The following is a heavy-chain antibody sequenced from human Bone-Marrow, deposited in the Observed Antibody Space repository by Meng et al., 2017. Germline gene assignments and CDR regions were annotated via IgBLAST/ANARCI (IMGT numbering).Heavy chain of an antibody. Sequence: QCQLVQCGADVKKPRASVKVSCKASGYTFTSYGISWVRQAPRQGLEWMGLISAYNGNTNYAQKLQGRVTMTTDTSTSTAYMELRNLRSDDTAVYYCARDRPIIAPGRFDYWGQGTLVTVSS. CDR2: ISAYNGNT. CDR3: ARDRPIIAPGRFDY. CDR1: GYTFTSYG. J-gene: IGHJ4*02. D-gene: IGHD3-10*01. V-gene: IGHV1-18*01.